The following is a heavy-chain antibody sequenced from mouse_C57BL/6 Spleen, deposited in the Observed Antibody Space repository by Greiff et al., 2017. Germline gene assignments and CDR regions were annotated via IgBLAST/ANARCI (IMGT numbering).Heavy chain of an antibody. Sequence: QVQLKQPGAELVKLGASVKLSCKASGYTFTSYWMHWVKQRPGQGLEWIGMIHPNSGSTNYNEKFKSKATLTVDKSSSTAYMQLSSLTSEDSAVYYCARSRGSSYEFAYWGQGTLVTVSA. J-gene: IGHJ3*01. CDR3: ARSRGSSYEFAY. CDR2: IHPNSGST. D-gene: IGHD1-1*01. CDR1: GYTFTSYW. V-gene: IGHV1-64*01.